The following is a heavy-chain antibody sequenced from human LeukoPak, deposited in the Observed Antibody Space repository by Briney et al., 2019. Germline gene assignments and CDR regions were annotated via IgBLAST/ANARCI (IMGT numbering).Heavy chain of an antibody. CDR3: AGEYCSGGRCYDAFDI. CDR2: IYLGDSDT. CDR1: GYSFSSYW. D-gene: IGHD2-15*01. Sequence: GESLKISCKGSGYSFSSYWIGWVRQMPGKGLEWMGIIYLGDSDTRYSPSFQGRVTISADKSISTAYLQWSSLKASDTAMYYCAGEYCSGGRCYDAFDIWGQGTMVTVSS. J-gene: IGHJ3*02. V-gene: IGHV5-51*01.